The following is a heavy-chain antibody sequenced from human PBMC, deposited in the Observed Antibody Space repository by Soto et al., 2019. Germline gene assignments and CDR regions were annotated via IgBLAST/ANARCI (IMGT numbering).Heavy chain of an antibody. CDR3: ARASRYYWNYMMY. Sequence: QVQLVQSGAEVKKPGASVKVSCKASGYTFSNDAITWVRQAPGQGLEWMGWVSAYHGNTNYAQKFKGRVTMTTDTFTSTAYMEIRSPRYDDTAVYFCARASRYYWNYMMYWGQGTLVTVSS. J-gene: IGHJ4*02. CDR2: VSAYHGNT. D-gene: IGHD1-7*01. CDR1: GYTFSNDA. V-gene: IGHV1-18*01.